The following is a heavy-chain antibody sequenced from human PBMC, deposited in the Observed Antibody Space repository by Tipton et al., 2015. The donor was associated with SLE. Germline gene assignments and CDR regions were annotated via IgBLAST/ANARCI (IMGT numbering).Heavy chain of an antibody. CDR3: ARGPYESSGYYVY. CDR2: IYTSGTT. V-gene: IGHV4-61*02. Sequence: TLSLTCTVSGGSISSGNYYWSWIRQPAGKGLEWIGRIYTSGTTNYNPSLKSRVTISVDTSKNQFSLKLGSVTAADTAVYYCARGPYESSGYYVYWGQGTPVTVSS. D-gene: IGHD3-22*01. CDR1: GGSISSGNYY. J-gene: IGHJ4*02.